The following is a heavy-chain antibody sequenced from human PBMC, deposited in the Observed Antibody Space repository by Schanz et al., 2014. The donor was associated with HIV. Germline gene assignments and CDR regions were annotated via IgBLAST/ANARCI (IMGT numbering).Heavy chain of an antibody. CDR3: AGARYTSDWTFYYYHGMDV. Sequence: QVDLVESGGGVVQPGRSLRLSCTASGFTFNNYGMQWVRQAPGKGLEWLAAIWYDGSNKFYADSLRGRFTISRDNSKNTLYLQMNSLRVEDTAVYYCAGARYTSDWTFYYYHGMDVWGQGTTVTVSS. D-gene: IGHD2-21*02. CDR2: IWYDGSNK. V-gene: IGHV3-33*01. CDR1: GFTFNNYG. J-gene: IGHJ6*02.